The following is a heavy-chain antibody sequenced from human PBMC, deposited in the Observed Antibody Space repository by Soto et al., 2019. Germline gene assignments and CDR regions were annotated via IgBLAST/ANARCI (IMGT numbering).Heavy chain of an antibody. CDR3: ARGTYCGSDCYWTLDY. CDR1: GASISEYF. Sequence: ETLSLTCTVAGASISEYFWTWIRPPPGKGLEWIGYFYYGETTNKKSSLNSRFTVSVDTSKSQFSLKVTSVTTADTAVYYCARGTYCGSDCYWTLDYWGQGKMVTVTS. J-gene: IGHJ4*02. CDR2: FYYGETT. V-gene: IGHV4-59*01. D-gene: IGHD2-21*02.